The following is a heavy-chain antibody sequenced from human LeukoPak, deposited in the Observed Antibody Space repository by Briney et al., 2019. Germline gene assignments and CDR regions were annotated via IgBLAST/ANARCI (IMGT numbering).Heavy chain of an antibody. Sequence: ASVKVSCKASGYNFAHNIHWVRQAPGPGHEFMGWINPKNGGTKYAQNFQGRVTMTSDTSISTVYMELSSLGSDDTAVYYCVVSIQAAAIPAFDSWGQGTLVTVSS. CDR1: GYNFAHN. CDR3: VVSIQAAAIPAFDS. D-gene: IGHD6-25*01. CDR2: INPKNGGT. J-gene: IGHJ4*02. V-gene: IGHV1-2*02.